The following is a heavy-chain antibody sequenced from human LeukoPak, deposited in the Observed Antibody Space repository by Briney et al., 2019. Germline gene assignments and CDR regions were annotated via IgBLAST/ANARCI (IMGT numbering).Heavy chain of an antibody. CDR2: ISYDGSNK. D-gene: IGHD1-26*01. CDR1: GFTFSSYA. V-gene: IGHV3-30-3*01. J-gene: IGHJ3*02. CDR3: ARNKWELLTGDAFDI. Sequence: PGGSLRLSCAASGFTFSSYAMHWVRQAPGKGLEWVAVISYDGSNKYYADSVKGRFTIFRDNSKNTLYLQMNSLRAEDTAVYYCARNKWELLTGDAFDIWGQGTMVTVSS.